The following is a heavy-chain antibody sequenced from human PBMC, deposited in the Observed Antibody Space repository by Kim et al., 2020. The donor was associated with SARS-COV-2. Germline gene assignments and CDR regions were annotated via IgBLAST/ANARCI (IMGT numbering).Heavy chain of an antibody. CDR2: ISYDGSNK. V-gene: IGHV3-30*18. Sequence: GGSLRLSCAASGFTFSSYGMHWVRQAPGKGLEWVAVISYDGSNKYYADSVKGRFTISRDNSKNTLYLQMNSLRAEDTAVYYCAKDGDDIVVVPAAPCYY. D-gene: IGHD2-2*01. J-gene: IGHJ6*03. CDR3: AKDGDDIVVVPAAPCYY. CDR1: GFTFSSYG.